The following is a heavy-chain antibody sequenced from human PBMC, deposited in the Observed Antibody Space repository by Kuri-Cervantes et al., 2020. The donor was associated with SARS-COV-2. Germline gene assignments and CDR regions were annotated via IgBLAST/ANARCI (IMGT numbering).Heavy chain of an antibody. D-gene: IGHD3-3*01. V-gene: IGHV3-33*08. Sequence: GESLKISCAASGFTFSSYGMHWVRQAPGKGLEWVTVIWYDGSNKYYADSVKGRFTISRDNSKNTPYLQMNSLRAEDTAVYYCARVSHRGSGYQNPPDYWGQGTLVTVSS. CDR2: IWYDGSNK. CDR3: ARVSHRGSGYQNPPDY. CDR1: GFTFSSYG. J-gene: IGHJ4*02.